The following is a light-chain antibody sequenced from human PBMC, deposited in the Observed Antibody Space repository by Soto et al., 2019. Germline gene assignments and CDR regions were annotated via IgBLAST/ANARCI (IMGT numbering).Light chain of an antibody. Sequence: DIQLTQSPSFLSASVGDRVTITCRASQGISSYLAWYQQKPGKAPKLLIYAASTLQSGVPSRFSGSGSGTEFTLTISSLQPEDFATYYCQQPKSYPLLTFGGGTKVEI. CDR2: AAS. V-gene: IGKV1-9*01. J-gene: IGKJ4*01. CDR3: QQPKSYPLLT. CDR1: QGISSY.